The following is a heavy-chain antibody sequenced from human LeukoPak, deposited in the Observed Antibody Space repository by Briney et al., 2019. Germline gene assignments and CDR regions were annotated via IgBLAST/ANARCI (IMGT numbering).Heavy chain of an antibody. V-gene: IGHV3-30*04. CDR3: ARDCGLLWFGEFDY. CDR1: GFTFSSYA. CDR2: ISYDGSNK. D-gene: IGHD3-10*01. J-gene: IGHJ4*02. Sequence: PGGSLRLSCAASGFTFSSYAMHWVRQAPGKGLEWVAVISYDGSNKYYADSVEGRFTISRDNSKNTLYLQMNSLRAEDTAVYYCARDCGLLWFGEFDYWGQGTLVTVSS.